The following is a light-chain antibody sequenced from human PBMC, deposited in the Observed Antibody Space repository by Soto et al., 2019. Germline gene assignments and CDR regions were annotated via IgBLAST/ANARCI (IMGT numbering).Light chain of an antibody. V-gene: IGKV1-5*03. J-gene: IGKJ2*01. Sequence: DIQMTQYPSTLSASVGDRVTITCRASQSISSWLAWYQQKPGTAPKLLIYTASSLESGLPSRFSGSGSGTEFPLTSSSLQPDDFATYYCQEYNSHSRYTFGQGTKLEI. CDR3: QEYNSHSRYT. CDR1: QSISSW. CDR2: TAS.